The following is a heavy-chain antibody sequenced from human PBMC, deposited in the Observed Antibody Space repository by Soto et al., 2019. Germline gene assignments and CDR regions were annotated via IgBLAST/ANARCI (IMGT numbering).Heavy chain of an antibody. V-gene: IGHV3-23*01. D-gene: IGHD4-17*01. CDR1: EFTFYTYA. CDR3: AKDLSRWPHYAFDS. J-gene: IGHJ5*01. Sequence: PGGSLILSGAASEFTFYTYAMNWFRQGPGKGLEWVSGISTNGDTANYADSVKGRFTISRDNSKNALYMQMNGLRPEDTAVYYCAKDLSRWPHYAFDSWGQGTLVTVSS. CDR2: ISTNGDTA.